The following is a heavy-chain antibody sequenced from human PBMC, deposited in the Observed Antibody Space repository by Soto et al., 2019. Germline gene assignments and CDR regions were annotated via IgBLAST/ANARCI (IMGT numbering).Heavy chain of an antibody. CDR3: ASTPPITIFGVAHNYYMDV. CDR1: GFTFSSYA. V-gene: IGHV3-23*01. Sequence: GSLRLSCAASGFTFSSYAMSWVRQAPGKGLEWVSAISGSGGSTYYADSVKGRFTISRDNSKNTLYLQMNSLRAEDTAVYYCASTPPITIFGVAHNYYMDVWGKGTTVTVSS. J-gene: IGHJ6*03. CDR2: ISGSGGST. D-gene: IGHD3-3*01.